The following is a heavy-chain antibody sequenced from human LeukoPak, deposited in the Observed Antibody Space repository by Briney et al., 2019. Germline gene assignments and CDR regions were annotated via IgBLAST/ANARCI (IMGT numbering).Heavy chain of an antibody. J-gene: IGHJ4*02. CDR1: RFPSLYYS. CDR3: ARSESGRWLQLGY. V-gene: IGHV3-64*01. CDR2: ISSNGGST. D-gene: IGHD5-24*01. Sequence: RVFLRLSSAAPRFPSLYYSMHWARQAPGTVLEEVLAISSNGGSTYYANSVKGRFTISRDNSKNTLYLQMGSLRAEDMAVYYCARSESGRWLQLGYWGQGTLVTVSS.